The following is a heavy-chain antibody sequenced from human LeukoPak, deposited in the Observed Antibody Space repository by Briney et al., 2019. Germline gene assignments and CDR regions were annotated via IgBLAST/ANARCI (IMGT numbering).Heavy chain of an antibody. CDR2: ISSIGST. CDR1: DDSFSTHY. Sequence: SETLSLTCSVSDDSFSTHYWTWIRQPPGKGLEWIGYISSIGSTNYNPSLKSRVTISVDTCKNQCSLKLSSVTAADTAVYYCAREHSSSWYQSPYGMDVWGQGTTVTVSS. D-gene: IGHD6-13*01. J-gene: IGHJ6*02. CDR3: AREHSSSWYQSPYGMDV. V-gene: IGHV4-59*11.